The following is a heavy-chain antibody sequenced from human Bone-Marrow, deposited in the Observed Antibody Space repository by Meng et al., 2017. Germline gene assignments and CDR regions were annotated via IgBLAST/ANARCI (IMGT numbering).Heavy chain of an antibody. CDR1: GGSFSGYY. J-gene: IGHJ5*02. CDR3: ARVGVVVITPNWFDP. D-gene: IGHD3-22*01. Sequence: QVQLQQWGAGLLNPSETLSLTCAVYGGSFSGYYWSWIRQPPGKGLEWIGEINHSGSTNYNPSLKSRVTISVDTSKNQFSLKLSSVTAADTAVYYCARVGVVVITPNWFDPWGQGTLVTVSS. V-gene: IGHV4-34*01. CDR2: INHSGST.